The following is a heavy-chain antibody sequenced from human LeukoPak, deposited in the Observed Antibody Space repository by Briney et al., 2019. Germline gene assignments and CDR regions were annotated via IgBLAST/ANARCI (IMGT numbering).Heavy chain of an antibody. Sequence: GGSLRLSCAASGFTFCSYAMNWVPQAPGEGLKCVSAISGSGGSTYYADPVKGRFTISRDNSKNTLYPQMNSLRAEDTAVYYCAKGSSGWAYYYYGMDVWGQGTTVTVSS. J-gene: IGHJ6*02. CDR3: AKGSSGWAYYYYGMDV. CDR2: ISGSGGST. V-gene: IGHV3-23*01. CDR1: GFTFCSYA. D-gene: IGHD6-19*01.